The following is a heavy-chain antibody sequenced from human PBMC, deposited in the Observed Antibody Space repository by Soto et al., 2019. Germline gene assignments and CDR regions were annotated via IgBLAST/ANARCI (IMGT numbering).Heavy chain of an antibody. V-gene: IGHV4-30-4*01. CDR1: GGSISTVNYW. D-gene: IGHD7-27*01. CDR3: ARGPSGDKVDS. CDR2: LYNGGST. J-gene: IGHJ4*02. Sequence: QVQLQESGPGLVKPSQTLSLTCTVSGGSISTVNYWWSWIRQSPDMGLEWIGHLYNGGSTYNNPSLESRVTMSVDTSKNQRSLTLSSVSAADTAVYYCARGPSGDKVDSWGQGTLVTVSS.